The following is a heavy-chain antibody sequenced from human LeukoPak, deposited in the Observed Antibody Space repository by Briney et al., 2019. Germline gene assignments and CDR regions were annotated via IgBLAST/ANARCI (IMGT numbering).Heavy chain of an antibody. D-gene: IGHD1-1*01. CDR2: ISGSGGST. Sequence: GGSLRLSCAASGFTFSTYVMSWVRQAPGKGLEWVSAISGSGGSTYYADSVKGRFTISRDNSKNTLYLQMNSLGADDTAVYYCTKGNWRYFDYWGQGTLVTVSS. CDR3: TKGNWRYFDY. J-gene: IGHJ4*02. CDR1: GFTFSTYV. V-gene: IGHV3-23*01.